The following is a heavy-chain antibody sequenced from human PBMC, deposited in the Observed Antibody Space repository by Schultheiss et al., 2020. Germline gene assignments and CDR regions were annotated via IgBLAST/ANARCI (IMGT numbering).Heavy chain of an antibody. J-gene: IGHJ4*02. V-gene: IGHV3-13*01. CDR2: IGTAGDT. Sequence: GGSLRLSCAASGFTFSSYDMHWVRQATGKGLEWVSDIGTAGDTYYPGSVKGRFTISRDNSKNTLYLQMNSLRAEDTAVYFCAKDVEAAGFDYWGQGTLVTVSS. CDR3: AKDVEAAGFDY. D-gene: IGHD2-15*01. CDR1: GFTFSSYD.